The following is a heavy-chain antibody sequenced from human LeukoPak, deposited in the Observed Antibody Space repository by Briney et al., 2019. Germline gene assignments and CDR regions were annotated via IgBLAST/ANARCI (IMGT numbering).Heavy chain of an antibody. V-gene: IGHV4-59*01. CDR1: GGSISSYY. CDR2: IYYSGST. J-gene: IGHJ5*02. Sequence: KSSETLSLTCTVSGGSISSYYWSWIRQPPGKGLEWIGYIYYSGSTNYNPSLKSRVTISVDTSKNQFSLKLSSVTAADTAVYYCARDNLLLWFGESPVRWFDPWGQGTLVTVSS. D-gene: IGHD3-10*01. CDR3: ARDNLLLWFGESPVRWFDP.